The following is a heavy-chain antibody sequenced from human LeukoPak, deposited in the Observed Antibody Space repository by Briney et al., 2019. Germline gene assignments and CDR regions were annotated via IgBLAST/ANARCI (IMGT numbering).Heavy chain of an antibody. Sequence: GASVKVSCKASGYTFTSYYMHWVRQAPGQGLEWMGIINPSGGSTSYAQKFQGRVTMTRDTSTSTVYMELSSLRSEDTAVYYCARDLQWLVGNYYYYGMDVWGQGTTVTVSS. CDR2: INPSGGST. V-gene: IGHV1-46*01. D-gene: IGHD6-19*01. CDR3: ARDLQWLVGNYYYYGMDV. J-gene: IGHJ6*02. CDR1: GYTFTSYY.